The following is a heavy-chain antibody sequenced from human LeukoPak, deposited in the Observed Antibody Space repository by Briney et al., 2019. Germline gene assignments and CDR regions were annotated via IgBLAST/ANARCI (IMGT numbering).Heavy chain of an antibody. CDR1: GFSLTTTGVG. V-gene: IGHV2-5*02. CDR2: IYWDDDK. Sequence: SGPTLVKPTQTLTLTCTFSGFSLTTTGVGVGWIRQPPGKALEWLALIYWDDDKRYSPSLKSRLTITKDTSKNQVVLTMTNMDPVDTATYYCSHCTYYYDSSGSPRAFDIWGQGTMVTVSS. D-gene: IGHD3-22*01. J-gene: IGHJ3*02. CDR3: SHCTYYYDSSGSPRAFDI.